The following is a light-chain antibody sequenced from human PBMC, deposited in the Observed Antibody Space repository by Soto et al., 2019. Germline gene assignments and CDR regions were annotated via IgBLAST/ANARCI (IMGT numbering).Light chain of an antibody. CDR1: SDDVGGYNY. CDR3: SSYTSSSTLEV. CDR2: EVS. J-gene: IGLJ2*01. Sequence: QFVLTQPASVSGSPGQSITISCTRTSDDVGGYNYVSWYQQHPAKAPKLMIYEVSNRPSGVSDRFSGSKSGNTASLTISGLQAEDEADYYCSSYTSSSTLEVFGGGTKLTVL. V-gene: IGLV2-14*01.